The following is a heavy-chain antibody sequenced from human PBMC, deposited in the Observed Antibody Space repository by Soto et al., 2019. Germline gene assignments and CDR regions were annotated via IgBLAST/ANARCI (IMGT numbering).Heavy chain of an antibody. CDR1: GFSLSTSGMC. CDR3: ARIRRYCSGAGCYSTLGF. V-gene: IGHV2-70*11. CDR2: IDWDDDK. J-gene: IGHJ4*02. Sequence: SGPTLVNPTQTLTLTCTFSGFSLSTSGMCVTWIRQPPGKALEWLARIDWDDDKYYNTSLKTRLTISKDTSKNQVVLTMTSMDPVDTATFYCARIRRYCSGAGCYSTLGFWGQGTRVTVSS. D-gene: IGHD2-15*01.